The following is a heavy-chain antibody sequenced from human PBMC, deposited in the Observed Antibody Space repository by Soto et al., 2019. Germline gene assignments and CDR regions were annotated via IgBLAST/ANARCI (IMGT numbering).Heavy chain of an antibody. V-gene: IGHV4-31*03. CDR3: ARAYSSWYWDY. D-gene: IGHD6-13*01. CDR2: IYYSGRT. CDR1: VGSISRGGYY. Sequence: QVQLQESGPGLVKPSQTLSLTCTVSVGSISRGGYYWSWIRQHPGKGLEWIGYIYYSGRTYYNSSIKSRVTISSDTSKNQFSLKLSSVTDADTAVYYCARAYSSWYWDYWGRGTLVSVYS. J-gene: IGHJ4*01.